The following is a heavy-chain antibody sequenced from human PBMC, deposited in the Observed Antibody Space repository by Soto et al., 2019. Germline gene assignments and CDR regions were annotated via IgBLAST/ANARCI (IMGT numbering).Heavy chain of an antibody. CDR1: GDSSSDYY. Sequence: PSETLSLTCTVSGDSSSDYYWSWFRQPPGKGLEWIGYIYFSGTTNYNPSLKSQVTISIDTSENQFSLKLSSVTAADTAVYYCARIHSLRDAYGGSHYYFDYWGQGTLVTVSS. CDR3: ARIHSLRDAYGGSHYYFDY. CDR2: IYFSGTT. V-gene: IGHV4-59*01. J-gene: IGHJ4*02. D-gene: IGHD3-10*01.